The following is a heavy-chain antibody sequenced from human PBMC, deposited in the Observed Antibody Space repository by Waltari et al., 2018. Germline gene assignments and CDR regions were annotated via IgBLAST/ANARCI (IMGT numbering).Heavy chain of an antibody. CDR1: GYSFTSYW. Sequence: EVQLVQSGAEVKKPGESLKISCKGSGYSFTSYWIGWVRQMPGKGLEWMGIIYPGDSETRYSPSFQGQVTISADKSISTAYLQWSSLKASDTAMYYCARHVIAGDIVVVVAADYWGQGTLVTVSS. V-gene: IGHV5-51*01. J-gene: IGHJ4*02. CDR3: ARHVIAGDIVVVVAADY. D-gene: IGHD2-15*01. CDR2: IYPGDSET.